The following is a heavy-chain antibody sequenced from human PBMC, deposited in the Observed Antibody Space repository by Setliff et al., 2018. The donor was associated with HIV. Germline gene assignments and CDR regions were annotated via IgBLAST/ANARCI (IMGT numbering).Heavy chain of an antibody. V-gene: IGHV4-34*01. D-gene: IGHD3-22*01. J-gene: IGHJ5*02. CDR1: SGSFSGYY. Sequence: SETLSLTCAVYSGSFSGYYWSWIRQPPGKGLEWIGEINHSGSTKYNPSLKSRVTISVDLPKNQFSLKLTSVTAADTAVYYCGGSYFYDSSGFYSNNWFDPCGQGTLVTVSS. CDR2: INHSGST. CDR3: GGSYFYDSSGFYSNNWFDP.